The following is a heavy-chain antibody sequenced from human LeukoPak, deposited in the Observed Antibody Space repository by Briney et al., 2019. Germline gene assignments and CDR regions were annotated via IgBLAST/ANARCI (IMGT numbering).Heavy chain of an antibody. CDR3: ARGGLELRYFDWLSRPYYYYYGMDV. V-gene: IGHV1-8*01. J-gene: IGHJ6*02. CDR1: GYTFTSYD. Sequence: GASVKVSCKASGYTFTSYDINWVRQATGQGLEWMGWMNPNSGNTGYAQKFQGRVTMTRNTSISTAYMELSSLRSEDTAVYYCARGGLELRYFDWLSRPYYYYYGMDVWGQGTTVTVSS. CDR2: MNPNSGNT. D-gene: IGHD3-9*01.